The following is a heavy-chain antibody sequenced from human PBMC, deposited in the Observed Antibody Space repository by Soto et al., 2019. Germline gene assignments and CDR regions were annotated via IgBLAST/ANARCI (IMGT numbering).Heavy chain of an antibody. D-gene: IGHD4-17*01. Sequence: SVKVSCKASGGTFSSYAISWVRQAPGQGLEWMGGIIPIFGTANYAQKFQGRVTITADKSTSTAYMELSSLRSEDTAVYYCARSGYGDYLRYLDYWGQGTLVTVSS. J-gene: IGHJ4*02. V-gene: IGHV1-69*06. CDR2: IIPIFGTA. CDR1: GGTFSSYA. CDR3: ARSGYGDYLRYLDY.